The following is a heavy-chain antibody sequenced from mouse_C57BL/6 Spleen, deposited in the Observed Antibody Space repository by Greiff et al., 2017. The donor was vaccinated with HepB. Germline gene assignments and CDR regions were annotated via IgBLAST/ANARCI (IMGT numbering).Heavy chain of an antibody. CDR3: AREGNGNLFAY. J-gene: IGHJ3*01. D-gene: IGHD2-1*01. V-gene: IGHV1-66*01. CDR2: IYPGSGNT. Sequence: VQLQQSGPELVKPGASVKISCKASGYSFTSYYIHWVKQRPGQGLEWIGWIYPGSGNTKYNEKFKGKATLTADTSSSTAYMQLSSLTSEDSAVYYCAREGNGNLFAYWGQGTLVTVSA. CDR1: GYSFTSYY.